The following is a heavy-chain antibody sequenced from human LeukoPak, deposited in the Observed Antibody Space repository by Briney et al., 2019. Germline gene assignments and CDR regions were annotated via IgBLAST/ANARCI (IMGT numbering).Heavy chain of an antibody. J-gene: IGHJ4*02. D-gene: IGHD6-6*01. Sequence: QAGRSLRLSCEVSGFSFISYAMHWVRQAPGKGLEWVALIRHDEANEYYADSVRGRFTISRDTSKNTLYLQMKSLRAEDTAVYYCAKEYTPSSPLGELDSWGQGTLVTVSS. CDR3: AKEYTPSSPLGELDS. CDR2: IRHDEANE. CDR1: GFSFISYA. V-gene: IGHV3-33*06.